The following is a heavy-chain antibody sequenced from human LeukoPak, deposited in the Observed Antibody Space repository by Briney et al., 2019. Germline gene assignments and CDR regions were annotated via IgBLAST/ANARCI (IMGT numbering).Heavy chain of an antibody. CDR1: GFTVSNNY. D-gene: IGHD6-13*01. Sequence: GGSLRLSCAASGFTVSNNYMNWLRQAPGKALEWVSLIYSTGRTDYADSVKGRFTISRDKSKNTLYLQMNRLRVEDTAVYYCCTSPSFGSSWYQFNYWGQGALVIVSS. J-gene: IGHJ4*02. CDR2: IYSTGRT. CDR3: CTSPSFGSSWYQFNY. V-gene: IGHV3-53*01.